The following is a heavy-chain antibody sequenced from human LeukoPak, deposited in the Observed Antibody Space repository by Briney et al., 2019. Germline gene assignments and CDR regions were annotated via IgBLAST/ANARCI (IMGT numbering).Heavy chain of an antibody. V-gene: IGHV4-39*01. CDR1: GGSISSSNYY. D-gene: IGHD2-15*01. CDR2: IYYSGST. J-gene: IGHJ5*01. Sequence: PSETLSLTCVVSGGSISSSNYYWGWIRQPPGKWLEWIGSIYYSGSTYYNPSLKTRVTVSVDTSKNQFSLKVSSVTAADTAVYYCASAKVVAATHWIDSWGQGTLVIVSS. CDR3: ASAKVVAATHWIDS.